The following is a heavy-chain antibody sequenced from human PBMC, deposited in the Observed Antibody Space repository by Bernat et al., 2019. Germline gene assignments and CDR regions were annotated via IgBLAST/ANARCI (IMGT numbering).Heavy chain of an antibody. J-gene: IGHJ6*02. D-gene: IGHD4-11*01. CDR1: GFTFSSYA. Sequence: QVQLVESGGGVVQPGRSLRLSCAASGFTFSSYAMHWVRQAPGKGLEWVAVISYDGSNKYYADSVKGRFTISRDNSKNTLYLQMNSLRAEDMAVYYCAREQKPVTFLYYYYGMDVWGQGTTVTVSS. V-gene: IGHV3-30-3*01. CDR3: AREQKPVTFLYYYYGMDV. CDR2: ISYDGSNK.